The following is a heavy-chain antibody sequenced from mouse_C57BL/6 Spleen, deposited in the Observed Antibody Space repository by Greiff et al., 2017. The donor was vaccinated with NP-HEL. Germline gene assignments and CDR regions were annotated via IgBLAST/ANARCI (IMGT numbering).Heavy chain of an antibody. CDR3: ARQGGYYFDY. CDR2: ISSGSSTI. V-gene: IGHV5-17*01. J-gene: IGHJ2*01. CDR1: GFTFSDYG. Sequence: EVKLEESGGGLVKPGGSLKLSCAASGFTFSDYGMHWVRQAPEKGLEWVAYISSGSSTIYYADTVKGRFTISRDNAKNTLFLQMTSLRSEDTAMYYCARQGGYYFDYWGQGTTLTVSS.